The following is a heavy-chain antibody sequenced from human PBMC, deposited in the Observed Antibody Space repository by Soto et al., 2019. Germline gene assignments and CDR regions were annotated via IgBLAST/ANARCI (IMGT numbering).Heavy chain of an antibody. J-gene: IGHJ5*02. D-gene: IGHD3-10*01. CDR3: ALRQGCGEIRFDP. CDR1: GFSLSTNGVG. Sequence: QITLKESGPTLVKPRQTLTLTCTFSGFSLSTNGVGVGWLRQPPGKALAWLALIYWDGNNRYSTSLRSRLTITKDTSKNQVVLTMTNMDPVDTATYYCALRQGCGEIRFDPWGQGTLVTVSS. V-gene: IGHV2-5*02. CDR2: IYWDGNN.